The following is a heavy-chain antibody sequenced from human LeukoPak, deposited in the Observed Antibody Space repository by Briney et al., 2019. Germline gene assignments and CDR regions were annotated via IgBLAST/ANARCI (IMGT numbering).Heavy chain of an antibody. Sequence: ASVKLSCNSSGFTFKNSRITWVRQAPGQGLEWMGWISAYYGNTQYVEKFEGRVAMTRDTSTSTAFMELRSLTADDTAVYYCARFVTGSHYYSDFWGQGTLVTVSP. V-gene: IGHV1-18*01. CDR3: ARFVTGSHYYSDF. CDR1: GFTFKNSR. J-gene: IGHJ4*02. CDR2: ISAYYGNT. D-gene: IGHD1-26*01.